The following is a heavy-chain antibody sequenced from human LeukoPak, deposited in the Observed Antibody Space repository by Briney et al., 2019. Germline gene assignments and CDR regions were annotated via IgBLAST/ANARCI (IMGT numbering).Heavy chain of an antibody. D-gene: IGHD2-15*01. CDR2: INHSGST. CDR1: GYSISSGYY. V-gene: IGHV4-38-2*02. J-gene: IGHJ6*03. Sequence: PSETLSLTCTVSGYSISSGYYWGWIRQPPGKGLEWIGEINHSGSTNYNPSLKSRVTISVDTSKNQFSLKLSSVTAADTAVYYCARRPTRYCSGGSCYYSSYYYYYYMDVWGKGTTVTISS. CDR3: ARRPTRYCSGGSCYYSSYYYYYYMDV.